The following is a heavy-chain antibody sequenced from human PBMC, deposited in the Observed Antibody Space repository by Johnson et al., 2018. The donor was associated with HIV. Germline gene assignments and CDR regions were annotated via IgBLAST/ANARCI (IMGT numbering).Heavy chain of an antibody. Sequence: QVQLVESGGGVVQPGRSLRLSCAASGFTFSSYGMHWVRQAPGKGLEWVAVISYDGSNKYYADSVKGRFTISRDNSKNTLYLQMNSLRAEDTAIYYCAKFRGYCSTDSCYWGAFDVWGQGTVVTVSS. CDR2: ISYDGSNK. V-gene: IGHV3-30*18. D-gene: IGHD2-15*01. CDR1: GFTFSSYG. J-gene: IGHJ3*01. CDR3: AKFRGYCSTDSCYWGAFDV.